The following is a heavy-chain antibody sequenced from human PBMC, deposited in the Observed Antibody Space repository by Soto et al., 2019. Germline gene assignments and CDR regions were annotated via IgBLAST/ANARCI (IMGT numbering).Heavy chain of an antibody. CDR2: LSGSGDNT. V-gene: IGHV3-23*01. Sequence: PGGSLRLSCAASGFTFTSQAMSWVRQAPGKGLEWVSGLSGSGDNTYYADSVKGRFTISRDKSKNTLYLQMNSLRAEDTAVYYCAKVGLVGTAEYFHHWGQGTRVTVSS. D-gene: IGHD1-1*01. J-gene: IGHJ1*01. CDR1: GFTFTSQA. CDR3: AKVGLVGTAEYFHH.